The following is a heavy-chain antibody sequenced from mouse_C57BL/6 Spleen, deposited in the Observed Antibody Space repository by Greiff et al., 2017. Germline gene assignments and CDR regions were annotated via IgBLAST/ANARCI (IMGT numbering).Heavy chain of an antibody. Sequence: QVQLQQPGAELVMPGASVKLSCKASGYTFTSYWMHWVKQRPGQGLEWIGEIDPSDSYTNYNQKFKGKSTLTVDKSSSTAYMPLSSLTSEDSAVYYCAGTTTVGLGYFDYWGQGTTLTVSS. D-gene: IGHD1-1*01. CDR3: AGTTTVGLGYFDY. V-gene: IGHV1-69*01. J-gene: IGHJ2*01. CDR1: GYTFTSYW. CDR2: IDPSDSYT.